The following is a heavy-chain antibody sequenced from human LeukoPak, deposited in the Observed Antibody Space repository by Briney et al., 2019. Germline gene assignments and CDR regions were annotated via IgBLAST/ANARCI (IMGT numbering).Heavy chain of an antibody. CDR3: AREGGPYRPLDY. CDR2: VHLSGRT. J-gene: IGHJ4*02. Sequence: SESLSLTCTVSGGSISTTNWWTWVRQPPGEGLEWIGEVHLSGRTHYNPSLESRVTMSVDMSENHISLRLTSVTAADTAVYYCAREGGPYRPLDYSGQGTLVTVSS. V-gene: IGHV4-4*02. CDR1: GGSISTTNW.